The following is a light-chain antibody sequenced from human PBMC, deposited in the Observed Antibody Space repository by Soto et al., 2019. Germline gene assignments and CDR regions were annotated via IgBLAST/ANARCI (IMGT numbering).Light chain of an antibody. J-gene: IGKJ1*01. Sequence: DIQMTQSPSTLSGIVGDRVTITCRPSQTISSWLAWYEQKPGKAPKLLIYKASTLKSGVPSRFSGSGSGTEFTLTISSLQPDDFATYYCQHYNSYSEAFGQGTKVDIK. CDR3: QHYNSYSEA. V-gene: IGKV1-5*03. CDR1: QTISSW. CDR2: KAS.